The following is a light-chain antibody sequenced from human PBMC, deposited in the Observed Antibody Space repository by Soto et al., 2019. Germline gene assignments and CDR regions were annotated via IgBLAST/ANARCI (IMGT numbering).Light chain of an antibody. CDR1: QSVSSSY. CDR3: QQYGTSPIN. J-gene: IGKJ5*01. Sequence: IMLTQTPGTLSLSPGERATLSCRASQSVSSSYLAWYQQKPGQAPRLLIYGASSRATGIPDRFSGSGSGTDFTLTVSRLEPEDFAVYYCQQYGTSPINFGQGTRLDIK. V-gene: IGKV3-20*01. CDR2: GAS.